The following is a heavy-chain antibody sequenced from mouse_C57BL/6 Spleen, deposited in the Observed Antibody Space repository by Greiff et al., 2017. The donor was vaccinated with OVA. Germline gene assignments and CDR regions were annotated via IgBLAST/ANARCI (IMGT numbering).Heavy chain of an antibody. CDR3: AKYGSSLYYAMDY. CDR1: GYTFTSYE. Sequence: QVHVKQSGPELVKPGASVKLSCKASGYTFTSYEINWVKQRPGQGLEWIGWIYPRDGSTKYNEKFKGKATLTVDTSSSTAYVELHSLTSEDSAVYFCAKYGSSLYYAMDYWGQGTSVTVSS. J-gene: IGHJ4*01. V-gene: IGHV1-85*01. CDR2: IYPRDGST. D-gene: IGHD1-1*01.